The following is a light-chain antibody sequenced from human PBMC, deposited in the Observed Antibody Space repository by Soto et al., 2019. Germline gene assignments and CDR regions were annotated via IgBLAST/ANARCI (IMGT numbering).Light chain of an antibody. Sequence: EIVMTQSPATLSVSPGERATISCRASHIFSSNLPCYQQNPGQAPRLLIYGASTRATGIPASFSGSGSGTEFILTFSSLHSEDFAVYYCQQYNNWPRTFGQGTKV. J-gene: IGKJ1*01. CDR1: HIFSSN. CDR2: GAS. V-gene: IGKV3-15*01. CDR3: QQYNNWPRT.